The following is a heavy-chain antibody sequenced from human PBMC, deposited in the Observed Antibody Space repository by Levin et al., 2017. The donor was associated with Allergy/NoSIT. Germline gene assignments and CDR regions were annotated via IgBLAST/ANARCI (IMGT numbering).Heavy chain of an antibody. D-gene: IGHD3-22*01. Sequence: SGGSLRLSCAASGFSFDDYAMHWVRQVPGKGLEWVSGISWNRGNIGYADSVKGRFTISRDNAKNSLYLQMNSLKGEDTALYYCAKDMGLTVMSRGPLGRLDTFDIWGQGTLVIVSS. V-gene: IGHV3-9*01. CDR2: ISWNRGNI. CDR1: GFSFDDYA. CDR3: AKDMGLTVMSRGPLGRLDTFDI. J-gene: IGHJ3*02.